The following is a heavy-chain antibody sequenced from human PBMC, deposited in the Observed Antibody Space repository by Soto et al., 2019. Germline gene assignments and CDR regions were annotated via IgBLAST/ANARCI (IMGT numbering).Heavy chain of an antibody. CDR1: GYTFTSYG. CDR3: VRDSRIVATPAMGSVGFDP. V-gene: IGHV1-18*01. D-gene: IGHD2-2*01. CDR2: ISAYNGNT. Sequence: GASVKVSCKASGYTFTSYGISWVRQAPGQGLEWMGWISAYNGNTNYAQKLQGRVTMTTDTSTSTAYMELRSLRSEDTAVYYCVRDSRIVATPAMGSVGFDPWGQGTLVTVSS. J-gene: IGHJ5*02.